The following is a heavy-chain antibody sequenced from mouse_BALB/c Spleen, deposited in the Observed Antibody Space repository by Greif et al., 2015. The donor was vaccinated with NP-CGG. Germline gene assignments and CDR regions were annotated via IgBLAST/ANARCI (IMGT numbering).Heavy chain of an antibody. J-gene: IGHJ4*01. CDR2: IDPANGNT. V-gene: IGHV14-3*02. D-gene: IGHD2-3*01. CDR1: GFNIKDTY. Sequence: VQLKESGAELVKPGASVKLSCTASGFNIKDTYMHWVKQRPEQGLEWIGRIDPANGNTKYDPKFQGKATITADTSSSTAYLQLSSLTSEDTAVYYCARWLLAAMDYWGQGTSVTVSS. CDR3: ARWLLAAMDY.